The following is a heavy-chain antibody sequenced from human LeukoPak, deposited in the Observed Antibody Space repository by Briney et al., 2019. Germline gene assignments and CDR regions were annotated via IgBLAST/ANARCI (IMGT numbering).Heavy chain of an antibody. V-gene: IGHV3-11*04. J-gene: IGHJ4*02. Sequence: KPGGSLRLSCAASGFTFSDYYMSWIRQTPGKGMTFVSYISRSGSSISYADSVKGRFTISRDNAKNALFLHMDSLSGEDTGVYYCAREGPIPVAGTNDYWGQGTLVTVSS. CDR3: AREGPIPVAGTNDY. D-gene: IGHD6-19*01. CDR1: GFTFSDYY. CDR2: ISRSGSSI.